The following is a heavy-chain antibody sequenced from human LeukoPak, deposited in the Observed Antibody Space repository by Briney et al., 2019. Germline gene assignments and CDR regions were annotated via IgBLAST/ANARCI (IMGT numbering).Heavy chain of an antibody. CDR1: GFTFSSYG. V-gene: IGHV3-33*01. CDR3: ARVRAFDWLTSFDY. D-gene: IGHD3-9*01. J-gene: IGHJ4*02. CDR2: IWYDGSNK. Sequence: GRSLRLSCAASGFTFSSYGMHWVRQAPGKGLEWVAVIWYDGSNKYYADSVKGRFTISRDNSKNTLYLQMNSLRAEDTAVYYCARVRAFDWLTSFDYWGQGTLVTVSS.